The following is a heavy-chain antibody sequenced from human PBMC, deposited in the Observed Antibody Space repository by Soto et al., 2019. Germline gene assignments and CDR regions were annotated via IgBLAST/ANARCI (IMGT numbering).Heavy chain of an antibody. CDR3: ARDAGNGYDSGFDY. CDR2: ISSSSSYI. J-gene: IGHJ4*02. V-gene: IGHV3-21*01. D-gene: IGHD5-12*01. Sequence: GGSLRLSCAASGFTFSSYSMNWVRQAPGKGLEWVSSISSSSSYIYYADSVKGRFTISRDNAKNSLYLQMNSLRAEDTAVYYCARDAGNGYDSGFDYWGQGTLVTVSS. CDR1: GFTFSSYS.